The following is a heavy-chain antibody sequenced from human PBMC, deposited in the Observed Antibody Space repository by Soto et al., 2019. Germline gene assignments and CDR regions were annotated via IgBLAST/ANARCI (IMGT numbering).Heavy chain of an antibody. J-gene: IGHJ4*02. V-gene: IGHV3-48*03. D-gene: IGHD6-6*01. CDR3: ATLSIAARAYNLLDY. CDR1: GFTFSSYE. CDR2: ISSSGSTI. Sequence: PEGSLRLSCAASGFTFSSYEMNWVRQAPGKGLEWVSYISSSGSTIYYADSVKGRFTISRDNAKNSLYLQMNSLRAEDTAVYYCATLSIAARAYNLLDYWGQGTLVTVSS.